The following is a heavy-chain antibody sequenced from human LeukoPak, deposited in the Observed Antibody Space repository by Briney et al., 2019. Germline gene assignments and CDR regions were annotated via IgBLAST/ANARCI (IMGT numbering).Heavy chain of an antibody. J-gene: IGHJ4*02. V-gene: IGHV3-9*01. CDR1: GFTFDDYA. Sequence: GRSLRLSCTASGFTFDDYAMLWVRQAPGKGLEWVLGISWNSGSIVYADSVKGRFTIYRDNAKNSLYLQMNSLRAEDTALYSCAKDTTRGSGSYFDYFDYWGPGTLVTVSS. CDR3: AKDTTRGSGSYFDYFDY. D-gene: IGHD3-10*01. CDR2: ISWNSGSI.